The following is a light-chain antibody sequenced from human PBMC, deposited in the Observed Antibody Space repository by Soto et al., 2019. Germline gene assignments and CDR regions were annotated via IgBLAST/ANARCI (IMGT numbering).Light chain of an antibody. CDR3: KHYNNCPYT. V-gene: IGKV3D-15*01. CDR2: GAS. J-gene: IGKJ3*01. Sequence: MVMTQSPATLSVSPGEKATLSCRASQSVSTKLAWYQQKPGQAPRLLIYGASTRATGIPSRFSGSASGTECTPTIVCLRSEEFAVYYCKHYNNCPYTLGPGNRVDIQ. CDR1: QSVSTK.